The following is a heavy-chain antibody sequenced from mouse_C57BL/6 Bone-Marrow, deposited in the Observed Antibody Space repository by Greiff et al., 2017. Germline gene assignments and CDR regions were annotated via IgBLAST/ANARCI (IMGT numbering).Heavy chain of an antibody. J-gene: IGHJ1*03. D-gene: IGHD2-4*01. CDR1: GFTFSDFY. CDR3: ARDAYYDYDPWYFDV. CDR2: SRNKANDYTT. V-gene: IGHV7-1*01. Sequence: EVKVVESGGGLVQSGRSLRLSCATSGFTFSDFYMEWVRQAPGKGLEWIAASRNKANDYTTEYSASVKGRFIVSRDTSKSILYLQMNALRAEDTAIYYCARDAYYDYDPWYFDVWGTGTTVTVSS.